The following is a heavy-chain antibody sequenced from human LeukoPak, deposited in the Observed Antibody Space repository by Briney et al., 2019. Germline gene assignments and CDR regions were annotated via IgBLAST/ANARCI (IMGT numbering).Heavy chain of an antibody. D-gene: IGHD3-22*01. CDR3: ARVVYDSSGYQHDAFDI. V-gene: IGHV4-39*07. CDR2: IYYSGST. Sequence: SETLSLTCTVSGGSISSSSYYWGWIRQPPGKGLEWIGSIYYSGSTYYNPSLKSRVTISVDTSKNQFSLKLSSVTAADTAVYYCARVVYDSSGYQHDAFDIWGQGTMVTVSS. J-gene: IGHJ3*02. CDR1: GGSISSSSYY.